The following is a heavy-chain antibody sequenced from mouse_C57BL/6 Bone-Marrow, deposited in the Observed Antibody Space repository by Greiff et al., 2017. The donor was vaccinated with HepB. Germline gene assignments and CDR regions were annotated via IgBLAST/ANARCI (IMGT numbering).Heavy chain of an antibody. D-gene: IGHD2-3*01. CDR1: GYTFTSYW. CDR3: ARGRGFYACAMDY. J-gene: IGHJ4*01. CDR2: IHPNSGST. V-gene: IGHV1-64*01. Sequence: VQLQQPGAELVKPGASVKLSCKASGYTFTSYWMHWVKQRPGQGLEWIGMIHPNSGSTKYNEKFKSKATLTVDKSSSTAYMQLSSLTSEDSAVYYCARGRGFYACAMDYWGQGTSVTVSS.